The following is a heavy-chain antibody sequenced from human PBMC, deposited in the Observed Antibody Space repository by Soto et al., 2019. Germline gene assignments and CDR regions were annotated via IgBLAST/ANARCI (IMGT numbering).Heavy chain of an antibody. D-gene: IGHD6-25*01. V-gene: IGHV1-24*01. CDR3: ATAQGYRSAPFDP. CDR1: GYTLTELS. CDR2: FDPEDGET. J-gene: IGHJ5*02. Sequence: VSCKVSGYTLTELSMHWVRQAPGKGLEWMGGFDPEDGETIYAQKFQGRVTMTEDTSTDTAYMELSSLRSEDTAVYYCATAQGYRSAPFDPWGQGTLVTVSS.